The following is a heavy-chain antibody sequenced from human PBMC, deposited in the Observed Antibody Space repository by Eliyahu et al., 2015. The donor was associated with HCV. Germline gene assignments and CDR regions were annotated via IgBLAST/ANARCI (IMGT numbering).Heavy chain of an antibody. CDR1: GFXFDDYA. CDR2: ISWDSSIK. D-gene: IGHD6-19*01. CDR3: AKAMGALAEYGMDV. V-gene: IGHV3-9*01. J-gene: IGHJ6*02. Sequence: EVQVVESGGGLVQPGKSLRLSCATFGFXFDDYAMVWVRQVPGKGLXXVSGISWDSSIKAXGDSVKGRFTTSRDNAKNSLYLQMNSLRPDDTAVYYCAKAMGALAEYGMDVWGQGTTVTVSS.